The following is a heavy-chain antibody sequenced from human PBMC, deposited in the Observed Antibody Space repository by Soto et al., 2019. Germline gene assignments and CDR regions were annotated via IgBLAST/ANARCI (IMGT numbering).Heavy chain of an antibody. V-gene: IGHV3-74*01. CDR3: TRGGGYSYFPLDY. CDR2: TNSDGSST. J-gene: IGHJ4*02. Sequence: EVQLVESGGGLVQPGGSLRLSCAASGFTFRYYWMHWVRQAPGKGLVWVSRTNSDGSSTSYADSVKGRFTISRDNAKNTLYLQMNSLRAEDTALYYCTRGGGYSYFPLDYWGQGALVSVSS. CDR1: GFTFRYYW. D-gene: IGHD5-18*01.